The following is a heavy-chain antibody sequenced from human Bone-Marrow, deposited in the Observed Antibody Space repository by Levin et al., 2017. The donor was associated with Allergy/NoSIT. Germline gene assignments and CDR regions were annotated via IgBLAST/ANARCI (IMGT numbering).Heavy chain of an antibody. D-gene: IGHD3-3*01. CDR2: IDGSGGST. V-gene: IGHV3-23*01. CDR1: GFTFDTYA. Sequence: GESLKISCAASGFTFDTYALNWVRQAPGKGLEWVSIIDGSGGSTHYADSVKGRFTLSRDNSKNTVYLQMSSLRVEDTAVYYCAKSPGRHDFWSGYYPPATVDDYWGQGTLVTVS. J-gene: IGHJ4*02. CDR3: AKSPGRHDFWSGYYPPATVDDY.